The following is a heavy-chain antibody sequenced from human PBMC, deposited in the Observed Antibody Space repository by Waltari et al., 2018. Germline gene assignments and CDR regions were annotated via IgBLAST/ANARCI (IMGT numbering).Heavy chain of an antibody. CDR3: ARGPLGGNDY. CDR2: INPNTNYT. D-gene: IGHD3-16*01. Sequence: VNLVPSGGEVKKPGASVLVSCRTSGYHFSTYGVSWVRQAPGQGLDWMGWINPNTNYTNYAQKFRGRLSITTDTPSRTAYMEMRTLRSDDTAVYYWARGPLGGNDYWGQGTLVIVSS. J-gene: IGHJ4*02. CDR1: GYHFSTYG. V-gene: IGHV1-18*01.